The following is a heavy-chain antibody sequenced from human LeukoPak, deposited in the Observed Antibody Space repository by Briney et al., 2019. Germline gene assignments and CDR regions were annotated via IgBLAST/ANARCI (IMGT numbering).Heavy chain of an antibody. V-gene: IGHV4-31*03. CDR2: VSYSGST. CDR1: GGSITSGRYY. Sequence: PSQTLSLTCTLSGGSITSGRYYWTWIRQHPPRGLEWIWYVSYSGSTNYNSSLKSRLTISADTSKNQFYLRLTSVTAADTAVYYCARDPRGDITGTTFDRWGQGTLVTVSS. D-gene: IGHD1-20*01. CDR3: ARDPRGDITGTTFDR. J-gene: IGHJ5*02.